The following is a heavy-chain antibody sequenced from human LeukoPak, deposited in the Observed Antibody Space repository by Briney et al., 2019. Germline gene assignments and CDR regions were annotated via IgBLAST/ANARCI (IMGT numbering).Heavy chain of an antibody. J-gene: IGHJ5*02. V-gene: IGHV3-21*01. D-gene: IGHD2-2*02. Sequence: PGGSLRLSCAASGFTFSYYSMNWVRQAPGKGLEWVSSISSSSGYIYYADSVKGRFTISRDNAKNSLYLQMNSLRAEDTAVYYCARDGGIRYCSSTSCYKDNWFDPWGQGTLVTVSS. CDR2: ISSSSGYI. CDR1: GFTFSYYS. CDR3: ARDGGIRYCSSTSCYKDNWFDP.